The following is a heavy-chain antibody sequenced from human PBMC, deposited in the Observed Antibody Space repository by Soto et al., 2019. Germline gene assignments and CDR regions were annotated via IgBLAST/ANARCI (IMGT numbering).Heavy chain of an antibody. CDR2: ISAYNGNT. CDR1: GYTFTSYG. Sequence: QVQLVQSGAEVKKPGASVKVSCKASGYTFTSYGISWVRQAPGQGLEWMGWISAYNGNTNYAQKLQGRVTMTTDTSXSXXYMERRSLRSDDTAVYYCAIDEVLRYFEPQRGIDYWGQGTLVTVSS. J-gene: IGHJ4*02. D-gene: IGHD3-9*01. V-gene: IGHV1-18*01. CDR3: AIDEVLRYFEPQRGIDY.